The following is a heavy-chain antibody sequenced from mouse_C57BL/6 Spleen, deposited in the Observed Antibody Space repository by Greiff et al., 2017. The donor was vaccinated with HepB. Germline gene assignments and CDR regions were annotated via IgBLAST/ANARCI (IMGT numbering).Heavy chain of an antibody. CDR3: TPFYYDYDGGY. Sequence: EVQLQQSGAELVRPGASVKLSCTASGFNIKDDYMHWVKQRPEQGLEWIGWIDPENGDTEYASKFQGKATITADTSSNTAYLQLSSLTSEDTAVYYCTPFYYDYDGGYWGQGTTLTVSS. CDR2: IDPENGDT. J-gene: IGHJ2*01. V-gene: IGHV14-4*01. D-gene: IGHD2-4*01. CDR1: GFNIKDDY.